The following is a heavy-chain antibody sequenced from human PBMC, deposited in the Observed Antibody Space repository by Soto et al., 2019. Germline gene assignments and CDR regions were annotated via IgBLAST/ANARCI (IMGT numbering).Heavy chain of an antibody. J-gene: IGHJ3*02. CDR1: GYTFTGYY. CDR2: INPNSGGT. CDR3: ARTDTAMEDAFDI. D-gene: IGHD5-18*01. Sequence: QVQLVQSGAEVKKPGASVKVSCKASGYTFTGYYMHWVRQAPGQGLEWMGWINPNSGGTNYAQKCQGWVTMTRDTSISTAYMELSRLRSDDTAVYYCARTDTAMEDAFDIWGQGTMVTVSS. V-gene: IGHV1-2*04.